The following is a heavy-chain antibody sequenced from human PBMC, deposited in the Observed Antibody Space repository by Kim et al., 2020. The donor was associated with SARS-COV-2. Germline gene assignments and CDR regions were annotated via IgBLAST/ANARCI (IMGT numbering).Heavy chain of an antibody. J-gene: IGHJ4*02. V-gene: IGHV3-15*01. D-gene: IGHD3-10*01. Sequence: KGRFTISRDDSKNTLYLQMNSLKTEDTAVYYCTTDYVRVLLWFGELWPCKWGQGTLVTVSS. CDR3: TTDYVRVLLWFGELWPCK.